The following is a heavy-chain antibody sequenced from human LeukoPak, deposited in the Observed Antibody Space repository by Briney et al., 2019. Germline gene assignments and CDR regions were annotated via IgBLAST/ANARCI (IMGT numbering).Heavy chain of an antibody. V-gene: IGHV4-38-2*02. CDR2: IYHSGST. J-gene: IGHJ4*02. D-gene: IGHD1/OR15-1a*01. CDR3: ARVGTSGPTLPYYFDY. Sequence: SETLSLTCTVSGYSISSGYYWGWIRQPPGKGLEWIGSIYHSGSTNYNPSLKSRVTISVDTSKNQFSLKLSSVTAADTAVYYCARVGTSGPTLPYYFDYWGQGTLVTVSS. CDR1: GYSISSGYY.